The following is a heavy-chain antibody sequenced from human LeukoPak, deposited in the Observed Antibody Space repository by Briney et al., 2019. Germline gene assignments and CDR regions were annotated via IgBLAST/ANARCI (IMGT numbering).Heavy chain of an antibody. CDR2: ISGSGGST. J-gene: IGHJ6*02. CDR1: GSTFSSNS. Sequence: PGGSLRPSCAASGSTFSSNSMSCVRQAPGKGLEWVSAISGSGGSTYYADSVEGRFTISRDNSKNTLYLEINRLRAEDTAVYYCAKDRYGGDYYYYGMDVWGQGTKVTVSS. D-gene: IGHD3-16*01. CDR3: AKDRYGGDYYYYGMDV. V-gene: IGHV3-23*01.